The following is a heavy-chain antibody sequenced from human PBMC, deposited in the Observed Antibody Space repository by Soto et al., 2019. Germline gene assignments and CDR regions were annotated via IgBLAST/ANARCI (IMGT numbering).Heavy chain of an antibody. V-gene: IGHV5-10-1*01. Sequence: PGESLKISCKGSGYSFTSYWISWVRQMPGKGLEWMGRIDPSDSYTNYSPSFQGHVTISADKSISTAYLQWSSLKASDTAMYYCARRLKVRGDYYYYYGMDVWGQGTTVTVSS. D-gene: IGHD3-10*01. CDR1: GYSFTSYW. CDR3: ARRLKVRGDYYYYYGMDV. J-gene: IGHJ6*02. CDR2: IDPSDSYT.